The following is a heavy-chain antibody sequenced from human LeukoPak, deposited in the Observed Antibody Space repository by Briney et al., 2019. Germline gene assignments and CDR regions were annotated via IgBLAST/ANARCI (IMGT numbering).Heavy chain of an antibody. V-gene: IGHV4-34*01. D-gene: IGHD6-6*01. CDR2: INHSGST. CDR1: GGSFSGYY. CDR3: ARVMIAARSPFDY. J-gene: IGHJ4*02. Sequence: PSDTLSLTCAVYGGSFSGYYWSWIRQPTGRGVEGMRDINHSGSTNYNPPLKSRVTISVDTSKKQFSLKLSSVTAADTAVYYCARVMIAARSPFDYWGQGTLVTVSS.